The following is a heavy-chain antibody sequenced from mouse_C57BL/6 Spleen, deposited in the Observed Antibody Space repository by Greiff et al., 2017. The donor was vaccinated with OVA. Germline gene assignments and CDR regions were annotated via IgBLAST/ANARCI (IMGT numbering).Heavy chain of an antibody. CDR3: ARDYGTSWFAY. Sequence: ESGPGLVKPSQSLSLTCSVTGYSITSGYYWNWIRQFPGNKLEWMCYISYDGSNNYNASLKNRISITSDKSKNQFCLKLNSVTTEDTATYDCARDYGTSWFAYWGQGTLVTVSA. CDR2: ISYDGSN. D-gene: IGHD1-1*01. V-gene: IGHV3-6*01. CDR1: GYSITSGYY. J-gene: IGHJ3*01.